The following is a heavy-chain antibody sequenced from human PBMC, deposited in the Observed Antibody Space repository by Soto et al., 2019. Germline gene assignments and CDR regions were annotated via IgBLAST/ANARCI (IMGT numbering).Heavy chain of an antibody. CDR3: AKSPEPDYYYMDV. CDR2: IKSKTDGGTT. V-gene: IGHV3-15*07. D-gene: IGHD1-1*01. J-gene: IGHJ6*03. Sequence: PGGSLRLSCAASGFTFSNAWMNWVRQAPGKGLEWVGRIKSKTDGGTTDYAAPVKGRFTISRDDSKNTLYLQMNSLKTEDTAVYYCAKSPEPDYYYMDVWGKGTTVTVSS. CDR1: GFTFSNAW.